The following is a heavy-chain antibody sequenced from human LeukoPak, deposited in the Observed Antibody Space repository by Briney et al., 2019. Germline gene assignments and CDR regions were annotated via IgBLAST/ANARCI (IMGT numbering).Heavy chain of an antibody. CDR2: ISWNSGSI. D-gene: IGHD7-27*01. CDR1: GFTFDDYA. J-gene: IGHJ2*01. V-gene: IGHV3-9*01. Sequence: GGSLRLSCAASGFTFDDYAMHWVRQAPGKGLEWVSGISWNSGSIGYADSVKGRFTISRDNAKNSLYLQMNSLRAEDTALYYCAMALGITGYFDLWGRGTLVTVSS. CDR3: AMALGITGYFDL.